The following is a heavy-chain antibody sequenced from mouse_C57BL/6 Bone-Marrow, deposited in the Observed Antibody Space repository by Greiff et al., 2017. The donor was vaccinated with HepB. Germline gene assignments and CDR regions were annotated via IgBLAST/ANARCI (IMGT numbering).Heavy chain of an antibody. CDR2: IRSKSNNYAT. CDR1: GFSFNTYA. Sequence: EVQVVESGGGLVQPKGSLKLSCAASGFSFNTYAMNWVRQAPGKGLEWVARIRSKSNNYATYYADSVKDRFTISRDDSESMLYLQMDNLKTEDTAMYYCVRHDYGYDGVFAYWGQGTLVTVSA. D-gene: IGHD2-2*01. J-gene: IGHJ3*01. V-gene: IGHV10-1*01. CDR3: VRHDYGYDGVFAY.